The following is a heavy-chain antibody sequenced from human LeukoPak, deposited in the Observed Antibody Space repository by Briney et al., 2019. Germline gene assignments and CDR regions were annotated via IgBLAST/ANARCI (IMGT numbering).Heavy chain of an antibody. CDR3: AREVLRLGYMDV. J-gene: IGHJ6*03. D-gene: IGHD6-19*01. CDR2: IYTSGST. CDR1: GGSISSGSYY. V-gene: IGHV4-61*02. Sequence: PSQTLSLTCTVSGGSISSGSYYWSWIRQPAGKGLEWTGRIYTSGSTNYNPSLKSRVTISVDTSKNQFSLKLSSVTAADTAVYYCAREVLRLGYMDVWGKGTTATVSS.